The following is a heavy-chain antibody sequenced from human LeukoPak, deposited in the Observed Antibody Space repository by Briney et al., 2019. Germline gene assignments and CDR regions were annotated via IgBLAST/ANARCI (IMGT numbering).Heavy chain of an antibody. D-gene: IGHD6-13*01. V-gene: IGHV3-21*04. CDR1: GFTFSSFS. CDR3: VRGASWSFDY. CDR2: ISSRSSYI. J-gene: IGHJ4*02. Sequence: GGSLRLSCAASGFTFSSFSMNWVRQAPGKGLEWVSSISSRSSYIYYADSVKGRFTISRDNAKNSLYLQMNSLRAEDTAVYYCVRGASWSFDYWGLGTLVTVSS.